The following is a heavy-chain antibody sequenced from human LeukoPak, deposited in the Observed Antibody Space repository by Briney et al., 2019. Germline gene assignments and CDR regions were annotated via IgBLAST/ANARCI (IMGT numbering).Heavy chain of an antibody. CDR3: ARQYYYNGAIYSKLDC. CDR2: MYYSGTT. Sequence: SVPLSLPCTLSVGPIKRSYFWAWIRQPPGKGLGWVGCMYYSGTTYYNPPLRSGDTIPVETSKNQLSLKQRSVTAADTAVYHCARQYYYNGAIYSKLDCWSQGTLVTV. J-gene: IGHJ4*02. D-gene: IGHD3-10*01. V-gene: IGHV4-39*01. CDR1: VGPIKRSYF.